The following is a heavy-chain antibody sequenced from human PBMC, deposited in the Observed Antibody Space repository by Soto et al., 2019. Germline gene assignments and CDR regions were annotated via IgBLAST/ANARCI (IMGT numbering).Heavy chain of an antibody. CDR3: VSEEPGGDDVWARDLNLGYFQH. J-gene: IGHJ1*01. V-gene: IGHV3-21*02. CDR2: ISTGSRSI. D-gene: IGHD5-12*01. Sequence: EVQLVESGGGLINPGGSLRLSCAASGFTFSDFSMNWVRQAPGKGLEWVSSISTGSRSIYYGESLKGRFTTSRDDARNSRQLQTVSRRAEDTAIYYCVSEEPGGDDVWARDLNLGYFQHWGQGALVTVSS. CDR1: GFTFSDFS.